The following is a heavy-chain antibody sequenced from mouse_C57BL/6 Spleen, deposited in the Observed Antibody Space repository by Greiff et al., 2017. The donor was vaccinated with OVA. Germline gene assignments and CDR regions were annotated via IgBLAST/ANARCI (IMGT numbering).Heavy chain of an antibody. CDR1: GYTFTSYW. Sequence: VQLQQSGAELVKPGASVKMSCKASGYTFTSYWITWVKQRPGQGLEWIGDIYPGSGSTNYNEKFKSKATLTVDTSSSTAYMQLSSLTSEDSAVYYCARSDYYGSSTYYFDYWGQGTTLTVSS. D-gene: IGHD1-1*01. CDR2: IYPGSGST. J-gene: IGHJ2*01. V-gene: IGHV1-55*01. CDR3: ARSDYYGSSTYYFDY.